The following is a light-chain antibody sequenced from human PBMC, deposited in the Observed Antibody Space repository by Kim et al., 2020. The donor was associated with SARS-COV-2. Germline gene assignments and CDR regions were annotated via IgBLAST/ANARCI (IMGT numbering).Light chain of an antibody. CDR2: VDSDGSH. CDR3: QTWGPGIRV. Sequence: ASLGASVKLTCTLSSGNSDYDIAWHQQQPEKGPRFLMKVDSDGSHSRGDGIPDRFSGSSSGAERYLTISSLQSDDEADYYCQTWGPGIRVFGGGTQLTVL. CDR1: SGNSDYD. V-gene: IGLV4-69*01. J-gene: IGLJ3*02.